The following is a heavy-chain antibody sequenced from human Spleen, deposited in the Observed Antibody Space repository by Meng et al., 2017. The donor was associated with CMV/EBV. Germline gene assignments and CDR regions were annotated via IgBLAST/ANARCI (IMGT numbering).Heavy chain of an antibody. V-gene: IGHV1-69*04. CDR3: ARDQQLIPAEYFQH. CDR1: GGTFSSYT. CDR2: IIPILDMA. J-gene: IGHJ1*01. D-gene: IGHD6-13*01. Sequence: QVQLVQSGAEVKKPGASVKVSCKASGGTFSSYTINWVRQAPGQGLEWMGRIIPILDMANYAQKFQGRVTINADKSTSTAYMELSSLRSEDTAVYYCARDQQLIPAEYFQHWGPGTLVTVYS.